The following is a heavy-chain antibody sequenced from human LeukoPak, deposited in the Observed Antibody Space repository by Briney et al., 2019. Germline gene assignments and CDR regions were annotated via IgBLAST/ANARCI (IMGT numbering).Heavy chain of an antibody. CDR3: ARDGGYCSSTSCYGI. D-gene: IGHD2-2*01. V-gene: IGHV4-61*08. Sequence: TLSLTCTVSGGSISSGGYYWSWIRQPPGEGLEWIGYIYYSGSTNYNPSLKSRVTISVDTSKNQFSLKLSSVTAADTAVYYCARDGGYCSSTSCYGIWGQGTMVTVSS. CDR2: IYYSGST. J-gene: IGHJ3*02. CDR1: GGSISSGGYY.